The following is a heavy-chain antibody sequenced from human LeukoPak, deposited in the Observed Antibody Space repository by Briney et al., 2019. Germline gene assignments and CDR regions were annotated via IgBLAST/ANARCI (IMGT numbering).Heavy chain of an antibody. J-gene: IGHJ6*03. V-gene: IGHV3-23*01. CDR3: ARTGYYDFWSGYYYYYYMDV. Sequence: GGSLRLSCAASGFTFSSYVMSWVRQAPGKGLEWVSGISGNGGSTYQADSVKGRFTISRDNSENTLYLQMNSLRAEDTAVYYCARTGYYDFWSGYYYYYYMDVWGKGTTVTVSS. CDR1: GFTFSSYV. D-gene: IGHD3-3*01. CDR2: ISGNGGST.